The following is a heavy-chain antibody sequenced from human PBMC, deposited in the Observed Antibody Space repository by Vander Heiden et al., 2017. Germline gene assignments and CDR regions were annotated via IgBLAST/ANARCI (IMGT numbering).Heavy chain of an antibody. Sequence: EVQLLAVGGGLVQPGGSRRLSCAASGFPFSNYAMSWVRQAPGKGLEWVSGISGRGGSTYYADSVKGRFTISRDNSKNTLYLQMNSLRSEDTAVYYCAKLGSGSYSYYYYGMDVWGQGTTVTVSS. J-gene: IGHJ6*02. CDR2: ISGRGGST. D-gene: IGHD3-10*01. CDR1: GFPFSNYA. CDR3: AKLGSGSYSYYYYGMDV. V-gene: IGHV3-23*01.